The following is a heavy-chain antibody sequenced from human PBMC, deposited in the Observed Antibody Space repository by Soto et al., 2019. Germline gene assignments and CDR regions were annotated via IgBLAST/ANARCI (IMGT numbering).Heavy chain of an antibody. CDR3: ARELNTDSSAYYSFAY. CDR1: GYPFSDYG. D-gene: IGHD3-22*01. V-gene: IGHV1-18*01. J-gene: IGHJ4*02. CDR2: VSTYNTNT. Sequence: GPEVKMPGASVKVSCKTSGYPFSDYGLAWLRQTPGQRPEWMGWVSTYNTNTNYAQKFQGRVTMTTDTSTTTTSMELRSLRSDDTAVYYCARELNTDSSAYYSFAYWGQGTLVTVSS.